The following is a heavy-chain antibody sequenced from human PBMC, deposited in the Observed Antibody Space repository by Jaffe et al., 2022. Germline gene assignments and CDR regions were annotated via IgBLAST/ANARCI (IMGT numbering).Heavy chain of an antibody. CDR1: GYTFTSYY. CDR2: INPSGGST. CDR3: ARFKEPYTEDDSSGYYLNWYFDL. V-gene: IGHV1-46*01. J-gene: IGHJ2*01. D-gene: IGHD3-22*01. Sequence: QVQLVQSGAEVKKPGASVKVSCKASGYTFTSYYMHWVRQAPGQGLEWMGIINPSGGSTSYAQKFQGRVTMTRDTSTSTVYMELSSLRSEDTAVYYCARFKEPYTEDDSSGYYLNWYFDLWGRGTLVTVSS.